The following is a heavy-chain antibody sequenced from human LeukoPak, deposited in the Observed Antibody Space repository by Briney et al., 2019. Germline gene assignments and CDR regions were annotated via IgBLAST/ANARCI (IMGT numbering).Heavy chain of an antibody. J-gene: IGHJ4*02. V-gene: IGHV3-30*18. CDR2: ISYDGSNK. Sequence: PGGSLRLSCAASGFTFSSYGMPWVRQAPGKGLEWVAVISYDGSNKYYADSVKGRFTISRDNSKNTLYLQMNSLRAEDTAVYYCAKGPSAYYYDSSYWGQGTLVTVSS. CDR1: GFTFSSYG. D-gene: IGHD3-22*01. CDR3: AKGPSAYYYDSSY.